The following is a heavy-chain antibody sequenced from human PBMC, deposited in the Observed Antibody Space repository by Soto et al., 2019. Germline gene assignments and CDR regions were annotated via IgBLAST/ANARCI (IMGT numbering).Heavy chain of an antibody. J-gene: IGHJ4*02. D-gene: IGHD6-19*01. V-gene: IGHV4-31*03. Sequence: QVQLQESGPGLVKPSQTLSLTCTVSGGSISSGGYYWSWIRQHPGKGLEGIGYIYYSGSTYYNPSLRSRVTISVDTSKNQFSLKLTSVTAADTAVYYCARDLGSYSSGWPYFDYWGQGTLVTVSS. CDR3: ARDLGSYSSGWPYFDY. CDR1: GGSISSGGYY. CDR2: IYYSGST.